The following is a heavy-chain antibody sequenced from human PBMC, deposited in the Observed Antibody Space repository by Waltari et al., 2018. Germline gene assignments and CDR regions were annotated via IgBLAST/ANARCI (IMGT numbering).Heavy chain of an antibody. Sequence: QVQLVQSGAEVKKPGSSVKVSCKASGGTFSSYPISWVRQAPGQGLEWMGGIIPIFGTANYAQKFQGRVTITADESTSTAYMELSSLRSEDTAVYYCARTLDIVVVPAAIVYYYGMDVWGQGTTVTVSS. J-gene: IGHJ6*02. D-gene: IGHD2-2*02. CDR3: ARTLDIVVVPAAIVYYYGMDV. CDR2: IIPIFGTA. V-gene: IGHV1-69*13. CDR1: GGTFSSYP.